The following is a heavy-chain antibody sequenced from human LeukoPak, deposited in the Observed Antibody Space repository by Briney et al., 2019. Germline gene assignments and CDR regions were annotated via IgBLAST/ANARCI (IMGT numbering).Heavy chain of an antibody. J-gene: IGHJ4*02. Sequence: ASVKVSCKASGGTFSTYSTSWVRQAPGHGLEWMGWMNPNSGNTGYAQKFQGRVTMTRNTSISTAYMELSSLRSDDTAVYYCARRAAVVGPLYYFDNWGQGTLITVSS. D-gene: IGHD6-19*01. V-gene: IGHV1-8*02. CDR3: ARRAAVVGPLYYFDN. CDR1: GGTFSTYS. CDR2: MNPNSGNT.